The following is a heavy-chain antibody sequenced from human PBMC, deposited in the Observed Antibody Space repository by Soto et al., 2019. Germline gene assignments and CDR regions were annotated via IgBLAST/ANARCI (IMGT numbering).Heavy chain of an antibody. D-gene: IGHD3-3*01. CDR1: GLTFSNAW. J-gene: IGHJ5*02. CDR2: IKSKTDGGTT. CDR3: TTDLYDFWSVSTGWFDP. V-gene: IGHV3-15*01. Sequence: PGGSLRLSCAASGLTFSNAWMSWVRQATGKGLEWVGRIKSKTDGGTTDYAAPVKGRFTISRDDSKNTLYLQMNSLKTEDTAVYYCTTDLYDFWSVSTGWFDPWGQGALVTFSS.